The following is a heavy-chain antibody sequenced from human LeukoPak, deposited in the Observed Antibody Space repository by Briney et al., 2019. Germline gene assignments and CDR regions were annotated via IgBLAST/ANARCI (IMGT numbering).Heavy chain of an antibody. CDR2: INPSGGST. CDR1: GYTFTSYY. V-gene: IGHV1-46*01. J-gene: IGHJ4*02. Sequence: ASVKVSCKASGYTFTSYYMHWVRQAPGQGLEWMGIINPSGGSTSYAQKFQGRVTMTRDTSTSTVYMELSSLRSEDTAVYYCARDSLRLGELSSPDSNFDYWGQGTLVTVSS. D-gene: IGHD3-16*02. CDR3: ARDSLRLGELSSPDSNFDY.